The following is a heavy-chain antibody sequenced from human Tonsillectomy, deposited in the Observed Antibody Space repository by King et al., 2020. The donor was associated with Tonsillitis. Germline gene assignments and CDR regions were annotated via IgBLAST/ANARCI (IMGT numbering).Heavy chain of an antibody. CDR3: ARLVYATEFDY. CDR2: IYYSGST. J-gene: IGHJ4*02. D-gene: IGHD2-8*01. CDR1: GGSISSSSYY. Sequence: QLQESGPGLVKPSETLSLTCTVSGGSISSSSYYWGWIRQPPGKGLEWIGSIYYSGSTYHNPSLKSRVTISVDTSKNQFSLKLSSVTAADTAVYYCARLVYATEFDYWGQGTLVTVSS. V-gene: IGHV4-39*01.